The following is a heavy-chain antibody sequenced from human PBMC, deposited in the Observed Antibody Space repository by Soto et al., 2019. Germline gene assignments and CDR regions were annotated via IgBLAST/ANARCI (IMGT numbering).Heavy chain of an antibody. Sequence: GGSLRLSCAASGFTFSSYAMHWVRQAPGKGLEWVAVISYDGSNKYYADSVKGRFTISRDNSKNTLYLQMNSLRAEDTAVYYCARGLRFRYGMDVWGQGTTVTVSS. D-gene: IGHD2-21*02. CDR1: GFTFSSYA. CDR3: ARGLRFRYGMDV. V-gene: IGHV3-30-3*01. CDR2: ISYDGSNK. J-gene: IGHJ6*02.